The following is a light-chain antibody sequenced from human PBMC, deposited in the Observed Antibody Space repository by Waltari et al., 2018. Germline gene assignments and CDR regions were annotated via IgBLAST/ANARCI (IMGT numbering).Light chain of an antibody. V-gene: IGLV2-11*01. CDR1: SSDFGGYNY. CDR3: CSYAGSYTFI. J-gene: IGLJ1*01. Sequence: QAALTQPRSVSGSPGQSVTISCTGTSSDFGGYNYVSWYQQHPGTAPKLMIYEVSKRPSGVSDRFSGSKSGNTASLTISGLQAEDEADYYCCSYAGSYTFIFGAGTRLTVL. CDR2: EVS.